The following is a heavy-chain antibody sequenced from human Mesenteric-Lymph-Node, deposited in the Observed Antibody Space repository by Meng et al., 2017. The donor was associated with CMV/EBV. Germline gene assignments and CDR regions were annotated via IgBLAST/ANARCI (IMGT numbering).Heavy chain of an antibody. Sequence: GGSLRLSCAASGFTFSSYEMNWVRQAPGKGLEWVSYISSRGSTIYYADSVKGRFTISRDNAKNSLYLQMNSLRAEDTAVYYCARMKADLNYGMDVWGQGTTVTVSS. D-gene: IGHD3-3*01. V-gene: IGHV3-48*03. CDR3: ARMKADLNYGMDV. CDR1: GFTFSSYE. J-gene: IGHJ6*02. CDR2: ISSRGSTI.